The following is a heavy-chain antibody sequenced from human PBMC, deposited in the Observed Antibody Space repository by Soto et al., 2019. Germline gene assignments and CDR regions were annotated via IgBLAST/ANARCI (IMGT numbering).Heavy chain of an antibody. CDR1: GGTFSSYT. V-gene: IGHV1-69*02. CDR3: XXXXXXXXXPDY. Sequence: QVQLVQSGAEVKKPGSSVKVSCKASGGTFSSYTISWVRQAPGQGLEWMGRIIPILGIANYAQKFQGRVTITADKSTSTAYMELSSLRSEDTAXXXXXXXXXXXXXPDYWGQGTLVTVSS. J-gene: IGHJ4*02. CDR2: IIPILGIA.